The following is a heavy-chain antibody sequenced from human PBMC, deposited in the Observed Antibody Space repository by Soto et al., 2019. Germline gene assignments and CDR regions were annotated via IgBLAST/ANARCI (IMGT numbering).Heavy chain of an antibody. CDR2: IYYSGST. Sequence: SETLSLTCTVSGGSISSSNYYWGWIRQPPGKGLEWIGSIYYSGSTYYNPSLKSRVTISVDTSKNQFSLKLSSVTAADTAVYYCASGYDILTGPTDYWGQGTLVTVSS. CDR3: ASGYDILTGPTDY. J-gene: IGHJ4*02. V-gene: IGHV4-39*01. D-gene: IGHD3-9*01. CDR1: GGSISSSNYY.